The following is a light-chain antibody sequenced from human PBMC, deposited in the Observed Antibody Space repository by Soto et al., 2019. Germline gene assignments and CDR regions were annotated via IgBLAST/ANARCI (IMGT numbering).Light chain of an antibody. Sequence: PGERFTLSCRASQSVSSSYLTWYHQKPGQAPRLLIYGASTTATSIPARFSGSGSGTDFTLTISSLQPEDFAVYYCQQDYNLPGTFGQGTKVEIK. J-gene: IGKJ1*01. CDR2: GAS. CDR1: QSVSSSY. CDR3: QQDYNLPGT. V-gene: IGKV3D-7*01.